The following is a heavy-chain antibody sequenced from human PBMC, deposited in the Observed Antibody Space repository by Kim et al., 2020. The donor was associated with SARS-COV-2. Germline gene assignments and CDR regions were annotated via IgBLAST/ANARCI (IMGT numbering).Heavy chain of an antibody. CDR2: IYYSGGS. CDR3: ARYSDASGYAAFDV. D-gene: IGHD3-22*01. J-gene: IGHJ3*01. Sequence: SETLSLTCTVSGGSMNSRGSYWGWIRQPPGKGLEWVGIIYYSGGSHYNESHKSRVTISADMAKNQFFLRLTSMTAADTAHYYCARYSDASGYAAFDVWGQGTMVTVSS. CDR1: GGSMNSRGSY. V-gene: IGHV4-39*01.